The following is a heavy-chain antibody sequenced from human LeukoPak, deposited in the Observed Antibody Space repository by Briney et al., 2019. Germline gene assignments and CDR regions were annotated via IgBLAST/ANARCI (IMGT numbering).Heavy chain of an antibody. J-gene: IGHJ4*02. CDR1: GFTFSSYW. CDR3: AREDLEYSTPYFDY. D-gene: IGHD6-6*01. Sequence: PGGSLRLSCAASGFTFSSYWMHWVRQAPGKGLEWVSGISWNSGSIGYADSVKGRFTISRDNAKNSLYLQMNSLRAEDTAVYYCAREDLEYSTPYFDYWGQGTLVTVSS. CDR2: ISWNSGSI. V-gene: IGHV3-74*01.